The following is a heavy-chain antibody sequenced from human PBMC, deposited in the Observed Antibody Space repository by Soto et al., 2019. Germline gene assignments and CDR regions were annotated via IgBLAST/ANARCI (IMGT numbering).Heavy chain of an antibody. CDR1: GGSISLGGYY. V-gene: IGHV4-31*03. J-gene: IGHJ4*02. Sequence: LSLTCTVSGGSISLGGYYWSWIRQHPGKGLEWIGYIYYSGSTYYNPSLKSRVTISVDTSKNQFSLKLSSVTAADTAVYYCARHRSDQRDFDYWGQGTLVTVSS. CDR2: IYYSGST. CDR3: ARHRSDQRDFDY. D-gene: IGHD2-2*01.